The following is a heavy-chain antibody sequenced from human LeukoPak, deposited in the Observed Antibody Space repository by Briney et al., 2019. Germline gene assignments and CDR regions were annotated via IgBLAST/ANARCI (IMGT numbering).Heavy chain of an antibody. V-gene: IGHV3-21*01. J-gene: IGHJ4*02. CDR2: ISSSSSYI. Sequence: KPGGSLRLSCAASGFTFSNYNMNWVRQAPGKGLEWVSFISSSSSYIYYADSVKGRFTISRDNAKNSLYLQMNSLRAEDTALYYCASRFKDCSGGSCCLYYFDYWGQGTLVTVSS. D-gene: IGHD2-15*01. CDR3: ASRFKDCSGGSCCLYYFDY. CDR1: GFTFSNYN.